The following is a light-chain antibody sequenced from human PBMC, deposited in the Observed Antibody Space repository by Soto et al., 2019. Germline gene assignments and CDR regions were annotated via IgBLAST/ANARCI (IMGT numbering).Light chain of an antibody. CDR1: LDIRSW. V-gene: IGKV1-12*01. Sequence: DIQMTQSPSSVSASVGDRVTITCRASLDIRSWLAWYQQKPGKAPNLLIYAASSLQSGVPSRFSGSGSVTDFTLTISSLQPEDFATYYCQQTHSFPRTFGQGTKVEVK. CDR3: QQTHSFPRT. J-gene: IGKJ1*01. CDR2: AAS.